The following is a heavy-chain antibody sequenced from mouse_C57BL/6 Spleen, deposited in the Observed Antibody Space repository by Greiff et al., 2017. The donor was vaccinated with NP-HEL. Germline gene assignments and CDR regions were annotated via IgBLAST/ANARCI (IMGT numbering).Heavy chain of an antibody. CDR1: GYTFTDYY. CDR3: ARNGDGRKDAMDY. Sequence: EVQLQQSGPVLVKPGASVKMSCKASGYTFTDYYMNWVKQSHGKSLEWIGVINPYNGGTSYNQKFKGKATLTVDKSSSTAYMELNSLTSEDSAVYYCARNGDGRKDAMDYWGQRTSVTVSS. J-gene: IGHJ4*01. CDR2: INPYNGGT. D-gene: IGHD1-1*01. V-gene: IGHV1-19*01.